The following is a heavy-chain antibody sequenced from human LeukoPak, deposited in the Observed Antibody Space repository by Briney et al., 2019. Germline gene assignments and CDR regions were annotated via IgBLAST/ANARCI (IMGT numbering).Heavy chain of an antibody. CDR3: AREHSVRRLQSSSTYSKHVFVI. J-gene: IGHJ3*02. Sequence: GASVKVSCKTSGFTFTNYGISWVREAPGHELEWMGCVCAYNGNTNYAQKVQGRLTMTTDTSPSTASQELRSLRFDGAAVYYCAREHSVRRLQSSSTYSKHVFVIWGQGSMVTVSS. CDR1: GFTFTNYG. D-gene: IGHD6-13*01. V-gene: IGHV1-18*01. CDR2: VCAYNGNT.